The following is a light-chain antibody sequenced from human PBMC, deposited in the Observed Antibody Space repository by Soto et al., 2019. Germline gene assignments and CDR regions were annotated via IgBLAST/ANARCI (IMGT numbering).Light chain of an antibody. CDR3: QNHDSTPIT. J-gene: IGKJ5*01. V-gene: IGKV3D-15*01. CDR2: DAS. Sequence: VMARSPDTMCVSPGYRATLSCRASQSVSSNLAWYQQKPGQAPRLLIYDASNRAAGIPARFSGSGSGTDFTLTISNLQPGDVATYYCQNHDSTPITFGQGTRLEIK. CDR1: QSVSSN.